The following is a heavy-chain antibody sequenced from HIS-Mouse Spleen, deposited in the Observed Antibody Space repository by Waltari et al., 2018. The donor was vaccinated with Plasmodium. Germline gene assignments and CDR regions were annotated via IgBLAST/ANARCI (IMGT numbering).Heavy chain of an antibody. D-gene: IGHD1-7*01. Sequence: QLQLQESGPGLVKPSETLSLTCTVSGGSISSSSYYWGWIRQPPGKGLEWIGSIYYRGRTYYNPSLESRVTRSVATSKNQFSLKLSSVTAADTAVYYCARDRITGTSYFDYWGQGTLVTVSS. CDR1: GGSISSSSYY. V-gene: IGHV4-39*07. CDR3: ARDRITGTSYFDY. J-gene: IGHJ4*02. CDR2: IYYRGRT.